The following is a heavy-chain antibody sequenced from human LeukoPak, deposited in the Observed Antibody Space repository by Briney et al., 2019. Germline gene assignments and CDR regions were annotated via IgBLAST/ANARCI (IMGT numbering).Heavy chain of an antibody. Sequence: GGSLRLSCSDSGFTISNYSLNWVRQAPGKGLEWVSSISRSGNYIYYADSVKGRFTISRDDAKNSLYLQMSSLRAEDTAVYYCAKDSIVGAIDAFDIWGQGTMVTVSS. CDR1: GFTISNYS. J-gene: IGHJ3*02. D-gene: IGHD1-26*01. CDR3: AKDSIVGAIDAFDI. V-gene: IGHV3-21*01. CDR2: ISRSGNYI.